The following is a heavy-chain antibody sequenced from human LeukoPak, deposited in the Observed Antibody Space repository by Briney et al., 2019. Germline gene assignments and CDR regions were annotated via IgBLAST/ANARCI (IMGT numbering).Heavy chain of an antibody. D-gene: IGHD2-15*01. CDR1: GFTFGSYD. CDR2: IGTAGDI. V-gene: IGHV3-13*04. CDR3: ARDCAGGTCSYFDY. Sequence: GGSLRLSCAASGFTFGSYDMHWVRQTTGKGLEWVSGIGTAGDIYYPGSVKGRFTISRENAKNFLYLQIDSLRAEDTAVYYCARDCAGGTCSYFDYWGQGTLVTVSS. J-gene: IGHJ4*02.